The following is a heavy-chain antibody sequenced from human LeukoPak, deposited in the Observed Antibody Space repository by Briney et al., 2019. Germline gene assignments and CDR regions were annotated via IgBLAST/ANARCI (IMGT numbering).Heavy chain of an antibody. CDR2: IYYSGST. J-gene: IGHJ4*02. Sequence: PSETLSLTCTVSGGSISSYYWSWIRQPPGKGLEWIGYIYYSGSTNYNPSLKSRVTMSVDTSKNQLSLKLSSVTAADTAVYYCVREFDYWGQGTLVTVSS. CDR3: VREFDY. V-gene: IGHV4-59*12. CDR1: GGSISSYY. D-gene: IGHD1-26*01.